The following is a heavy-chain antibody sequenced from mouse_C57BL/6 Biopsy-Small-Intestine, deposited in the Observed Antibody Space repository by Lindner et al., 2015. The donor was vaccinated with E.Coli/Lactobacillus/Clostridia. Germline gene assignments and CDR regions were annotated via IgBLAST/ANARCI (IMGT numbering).Heavy chain of an antibody. V-gene: IGHV1-74*01. CDR3: AKVAPSVSARVEKTVNTVSWWFDP. CDR1: GFTFGNSV. Sequence: SVKVSCKASGFTFGNSVINWVRQAPGQGPQWVGWISTYDGDTKYAQNLQGRVTLTTDTTTSTAYMELRSLRSDDTAVYYCAKVAPSVSARVEKTVNTVSWWFDPWGQGTLVTVSS. J-gene: IGHJ4*01. D-gene: IGHD1-1*02. CDR2: ISTYDGDT.